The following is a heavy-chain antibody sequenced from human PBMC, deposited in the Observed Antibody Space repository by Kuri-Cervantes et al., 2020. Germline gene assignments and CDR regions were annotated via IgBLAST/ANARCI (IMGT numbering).Heavy chain of an antibody. V-gene: IGHV4-31*03. Sequence: SETLSLTCTVSGGSISSGGYYWSWIRQHPGKGLEWIGYIYYSGSTYYNPSLKSRVTISVDRSKNQFSLKLSSVTAADTAVYYCARGNIVVVPAAWVPLNWFDPWGQGTLVTVSS. CDR1: GGSISSGGYY. J-gene: IGHJ5*02. CDR2: IYYSGST. D-gene: IGHD2-2*01. CDR3: ARGNIVVVPAAWVPLNWFDP.